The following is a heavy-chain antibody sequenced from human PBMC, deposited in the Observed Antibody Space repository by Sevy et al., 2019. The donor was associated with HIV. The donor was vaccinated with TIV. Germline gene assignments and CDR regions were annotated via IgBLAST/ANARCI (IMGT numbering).Heavy chain of an antibody. V-gene: IGHV3-23*01. J-gene: IGHJ3*02. D-gene: IGHD1-7*01. CDR3: AKDRLELSDGFDI. Sequence: GGSLRLSCAASGFTFSRYAMNWVRQAPGKGLEWVSGIVGSTYYADSVKGRFTISRDNSKNTLYLQMNSLRAEDTAIYYCAKDRLELSDGFDIWGQRTMVTDSS. CDR1: GFTFSRYA. CDR2: IVGST.